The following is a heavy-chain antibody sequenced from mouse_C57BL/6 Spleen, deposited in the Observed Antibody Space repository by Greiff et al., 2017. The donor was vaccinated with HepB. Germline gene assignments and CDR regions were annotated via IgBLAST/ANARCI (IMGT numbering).Heavy chain of an antibody. Sequence: VHLVESGAELARPGASVKLSCKASGYTFTSYGISWVKQRTGQGLEWIGEIYPRSGNTYYNEKFKGKATLTADKSSSTAYMELRSLTSEDSAVYFCARAGYYDYSFAYWGQGTLVTVSA. D-gene: IGHD2-4*01. J-gene: IGHJ3*01. CDR2: IYPRSGNT. CDR3: ARAGYYDYSFAY. V-gene: IGHV1-81*01. CDR1: GYTFTSYG.